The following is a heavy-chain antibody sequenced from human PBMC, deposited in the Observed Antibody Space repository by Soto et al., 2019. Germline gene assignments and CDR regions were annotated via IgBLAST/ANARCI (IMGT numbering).Heavy chain of an antibody. V-gene: IGHV3-53*01. Sequence: PGGSLRLSCAASGFTVSNNYMSWVRKAPGKGLEWVSVIYSGGSTYYADSVKGRFTFSRDNSKNTLFLQMNSLRAEDTAVYYCARDQGYSPSDYYYGMDVWGQGTTVTGSS. D-gene: IGHD3-22*01. CDR3: ARDQGYSPSDYYYGMDV. CDR2: IYSGGST. CDR1: GFTVSNNY. J-gene: IGHJ6*02.